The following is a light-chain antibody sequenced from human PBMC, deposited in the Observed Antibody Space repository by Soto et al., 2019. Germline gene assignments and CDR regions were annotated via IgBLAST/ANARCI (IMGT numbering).Light chain of an antibody. Sequence: EIVMTQSPATLSVSPGERATLSCRASQSVSSNLAWYQQKPGQAPRLLIYGASTRANGIPARFSGSGSGTEFTLTICCLQAEDFAVYYCQQYNNWSYTFGQGTQLEIK. J-gene: IGKJ2*01. CDR3: QQYNNWSYT. V-gene: IGKV3-15*01. CDR1: QSVSSN. CDR2: GAS.